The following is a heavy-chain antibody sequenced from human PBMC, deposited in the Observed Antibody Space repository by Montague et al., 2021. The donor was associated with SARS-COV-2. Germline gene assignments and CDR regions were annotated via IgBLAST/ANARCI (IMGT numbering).Heavy chain of an antibody. CDR3: AKGGGGGSYFFAY. D-gene: IGHD3-16*01. J-gene: IGHJ4*02. CDR1: GDSINSCY. CDR2: ISYSGST. Sequence: SETLSLTCTVSGDSINSCYWSWIRQSPGKGLDRIGYISYSGSTNFNPSLKSRVSMSVDTSKNQFSLNLRYVTAADTAVYYCAKGGGGGSYFFAYWGQGTLVTVSS. V-gene: IGHV4-59*01.